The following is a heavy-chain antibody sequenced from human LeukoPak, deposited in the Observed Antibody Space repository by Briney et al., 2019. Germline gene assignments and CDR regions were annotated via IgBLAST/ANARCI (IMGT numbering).Heavy chain of an antibody. J-gene: IGHJ3*02. V-gene: IGHV3-30*02. CDR2: IRYDGSNK. CDR1: GFTFSSYG. Sequence: PGGSLRLSCAASGFTFSSYGMHWVRQAPGKGLEWVAFIRYDGSNKYYADSVKGRFTISRDNSKNTLYLQMNSLRAEDTAVYYCAKVWVRVGATTDAFDIWGQGTMVTVSS. CDR3: AKVWVRVGATTDAFDI. D-gene: IGHD1-26*01.